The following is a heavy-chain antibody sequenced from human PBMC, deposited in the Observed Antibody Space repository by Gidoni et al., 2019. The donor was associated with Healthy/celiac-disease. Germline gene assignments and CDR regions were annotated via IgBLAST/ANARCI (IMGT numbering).Heavy chain of an antibody. CDR1: GFTFSDHY. CDR2: TRNKANSYAT. D-gene: IGHD3-10*01. J-gene: IGHJ6*02. CDR3: ARVPSGYYYYGMDV. V-gene: IGHV3-72*01. Sequence: EVQLVESGGGLVQPGGSLRPSCAASGFTFSDHYMDWVRQAPGKGLEWVGRTRNKANSYATEYAASVKGRFTISRDDSKNSLYLQMNSLKTEDTAVYYRARVPSGYYYYGMDVWGQGTTVTVSS.